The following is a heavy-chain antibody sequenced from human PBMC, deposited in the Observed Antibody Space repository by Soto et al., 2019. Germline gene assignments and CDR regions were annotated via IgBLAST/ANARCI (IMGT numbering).Heavy chain of an antibody. CDR1: GGSGSGYH. J-gene: IGHJ4*02. CDR2: IYYSGTT. CDR3: ARGQTNIWYFDH. Sequence: QVQLQESGPRLVKPLETLSLTCTVSGGSGSGYHWNWVRQPPGKRLEWIGHIYYSGTTNYNPSLKSRITISIDTSKNQFSLKMNSVTAADTAVYYCARGQTNIWYFDHWGQGTLVTVSS. V-gene: IGHV4-59*02.